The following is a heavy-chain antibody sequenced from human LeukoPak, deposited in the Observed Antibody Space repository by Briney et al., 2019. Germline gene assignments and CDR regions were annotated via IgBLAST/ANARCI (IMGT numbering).Heavy chain of an antibody. J-gene: IGHJ3*01. CDR2: IYPGDSDT. V-gene: IGHV5-51*01. Sequence: GESLKISCKGSGYSFTSYWIGWVRQMPGKGLEWMGIIYPGDSDTRYSPSFQGQVTISADKSISTAYLQWSSLKASDTAMYYCARSPGLDIVVVYDAFDFWGQGTMVTVSS. D-gene: IGHD2-2*01. CDR3: ARSPGLDIVVVYDAFDF. CDR1: GYSFTSYW.